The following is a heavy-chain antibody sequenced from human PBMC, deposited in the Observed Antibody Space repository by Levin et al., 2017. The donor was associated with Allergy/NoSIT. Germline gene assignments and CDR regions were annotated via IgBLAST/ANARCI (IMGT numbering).Heavy chain of an antibody. Sequence: GESLKISCSASGFTFNKSTMQWVRQAPGKGLEHVSAISNNGGRTYYTDSVKGRFTISRDNSKNTLYLQMSSLRPEDTAMYFCVKNGDYGELGYWGQGTLVTVSS. V-gene: IGHV3-64D*06. CDR2: ISNNGGRT. CDR3: VKNGDYGELGY. CDR1: GFTFNKST. J-gene: IGHJ4*02. D-gene: IGHD4-17*01.